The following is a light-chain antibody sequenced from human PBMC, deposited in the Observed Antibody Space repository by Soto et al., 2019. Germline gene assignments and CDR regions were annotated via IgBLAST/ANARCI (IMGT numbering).Light chain of an antibody. CDR1: SSDVGGYNY. CDR2: DVS. V-gene: IGLV2-14*01. J-gene: IGLJ2*01. Sequence: QSALTQPASVSGSPGQSITISCTGTSSDVGGYNYVSWYQQHPGKAPKLMIYDVSNRPSGVSNRFSGSKSGNKASLTISGLQAEDEADYYCSSYTSSHVVFGGGTKLTVL. CDR3: SSYTSSHVV.